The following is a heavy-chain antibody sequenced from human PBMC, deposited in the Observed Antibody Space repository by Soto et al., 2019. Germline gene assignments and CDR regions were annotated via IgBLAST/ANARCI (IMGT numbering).Heavy chain of an antibody. J-gene: IGHJ4*02. CDR1: GGAIRNSIYY. V-gene: IGHV4-39*01. Sequence: SETLSLTCTVSGGAIRNSIYYWGWIRQPPGKGLEWIGTIYYDGIVAYSPSLKSRVTLSVDTSRNHFSVKINSVTAADTAVYFCARHRIAVAGPLDYWGQGTLVTVS. D-gene: IGHD6-19*01. CDR2: IYYDGIV. CDR3: ARHRIAVAGPLDY.